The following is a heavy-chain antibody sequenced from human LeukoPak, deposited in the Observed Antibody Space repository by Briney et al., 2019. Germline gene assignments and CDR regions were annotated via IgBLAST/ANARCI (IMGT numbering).Heavy chain of an antibody. CDR1: GYTFTSYG. V-gene: IGHV1-18*01. Sequence: ASVKVSCKASGYTFTSYGISWVRQAPGQGLEWMGWISAYNGNTNYAQNLQGRVTMTTDTSTSTAYMELRSLRSDDTAVYYCARLLGRWLRLYYYYYMDVWGKGTTVTVSS. J-gene: IGHJ6*03. CDR2: ISAYNGNT. CDR3: ARLLGRWLRLYYYYYMDV. D-gene: IGHD5-12*01.